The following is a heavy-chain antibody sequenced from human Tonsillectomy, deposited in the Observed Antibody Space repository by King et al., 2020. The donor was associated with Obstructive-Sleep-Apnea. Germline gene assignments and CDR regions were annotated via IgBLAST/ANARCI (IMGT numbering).Heavy chain of an antibody. CDR3: ARALDILTGYYVTLLPLDAFDI. Sequence: VQLVESGGGVVQPGRSLRLSCAASGFTFSSYAMHWVRQAPGKRLEWVAVISYDGSNKYYADSVKGRFTISRDNSKNTLYLQMNSLRAEDTAVYYCARALDILTGYYVTLLPLDAFDIWGQGTMVTVSS. CDR2: ISYDGSNK. V-gene: IGHV3-30-3*01. J-gene: IGHJ3*02. D-gene: IGHD3-9*01. CDR1: GFTFSSYA.